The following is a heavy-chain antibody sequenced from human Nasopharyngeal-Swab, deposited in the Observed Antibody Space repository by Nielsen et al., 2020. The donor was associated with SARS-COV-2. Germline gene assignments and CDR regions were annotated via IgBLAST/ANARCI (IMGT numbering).Heavy chain of an antibody. Sequence: GESLKISCAASGFTFSSYWMSWVRQAPGKGPEWVANIKQDGSEKYYVDSVKGRFTISRDNAKNSLYLQMNSLRAEDTAVYYCARDSTIAVAGTLLYYYYYYMDVWGKGTTVTVSS. CDR3: ARDSTIAVAGTLLYYYYYYMDV. V-gene: IGHV3-7*01. CDR1: GFTFSSYW. CDR2: IKQDGSEK. D-gene: IGHD6-19*01. J-gene: IGHJ6*03.